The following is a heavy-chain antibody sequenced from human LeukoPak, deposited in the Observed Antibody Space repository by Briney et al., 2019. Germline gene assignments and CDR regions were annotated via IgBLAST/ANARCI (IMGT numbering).Heavy chain of an antibody. CDR3: ARGPIYYYYGMDV. Sequence: SETLSLTCAVYGGSFSGYYWSWIRQPPGKGLEWIEEINHSGSTNYNPSLKSRVTISVDTSKNQFSLKLSSVTAADTAVYYCARGPIYYYYGMDVWGQGTTVTVSS. V-gene: IGHV4-34*01. CDR1: GGSFSGYY. J-gene: IGHJ6*02. CDR2: INHSGST.